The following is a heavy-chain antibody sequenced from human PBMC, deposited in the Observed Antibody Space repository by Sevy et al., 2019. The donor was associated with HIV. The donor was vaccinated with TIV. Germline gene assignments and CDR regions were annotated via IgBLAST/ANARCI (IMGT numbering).Heavy chain of an antibody. CDR1: GFTVSSNY. Sequence: GGSLRLSCAASGFTVSSNYMSWVRQAPGKGLEWVSVIYSGGGTYYEDSVKGRFTISRDNSKNTLYLQMNSLRAEDTAVYYCARDGGSYGYLYWGQGTLVTVSS. J-gene: IGHJ4*02. CDR3: ARDGGSYGYLY. V-gene: IGHV3-66*02. D-gene: IGHD5-18*01. CDR2: IYSGGGT.